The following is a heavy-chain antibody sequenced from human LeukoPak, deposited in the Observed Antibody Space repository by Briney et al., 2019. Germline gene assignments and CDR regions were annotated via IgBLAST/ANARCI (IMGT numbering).Heavy chain of an antibody. V-gene: IGHV4-39*01. CDR2: IYYSGST. D-gene: IGHD4-17*01. Sequence: SETLSLTCTVSGGSISSSSYYWGWIRQPPGKGLEWIGSIYYSGSTYYNPSLKSRVTISVDTSKNQFSLKLSSVTAADTAVYYCARRGMTTVTSRFDPWGQGTLVTVSS. CDR3: ARRGMTTVTSRFDP. CDR1: GGSISSSSYY. J-gene: IGHJ5*02.